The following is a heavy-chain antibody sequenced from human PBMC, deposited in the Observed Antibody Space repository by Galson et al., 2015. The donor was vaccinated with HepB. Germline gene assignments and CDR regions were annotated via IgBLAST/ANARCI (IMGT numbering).Heavy chain of an antibody. D-gene: IGHD3-10*01. CDR3: AIPYYYGPRGHQAFDI. CDR1: GFSFTSYW. J-gene: IGHJ3*02. V-gene: IGHV5-51*01. CDR2: IYPGDSDT. Sequence: QSGAEVKKPGESLKISCKGSGFSFTSYWIAWVRQMPGKGLEWMGMIYPGDSDTRYSPSFQGQVTISADKSISTAYLQWSSLKASDTAMYYCAIPYYYGPRGHQAFDIWGQGAMVTVSP.